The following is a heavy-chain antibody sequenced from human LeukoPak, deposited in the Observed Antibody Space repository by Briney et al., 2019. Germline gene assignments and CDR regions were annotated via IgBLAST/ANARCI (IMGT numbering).Heavy chain of an antibody. CDR2: IYYSGST. Sequence: SETLSLTCVVYGGSFSGFYWSWVRQPPGKGLEWIGYIYYSGSTNYNPSLKSRVTISVDTSKNQFSLKLSSVTAADTAVYYCARADSSGYSPRGAFDIWGQGTMVTVSS. J-gene: IGHJ3*02. CDR1: GGSFSGFY. D-gene: IGHD3-22*01. CDR3: ARADSSGYSPRGAFDI. V-gene: IGHV4-59*12.